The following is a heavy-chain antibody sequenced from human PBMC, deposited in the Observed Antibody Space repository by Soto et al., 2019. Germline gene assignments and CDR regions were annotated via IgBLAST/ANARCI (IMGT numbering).Heavy chain of an antibody. V-gene: IGHV3-33*01. CDR1: GFTFSSYG. CDR3: ARENLESLLYSSSSRGFDY. Sequence: HPGGSLRLSCAASGFTFSSYGMHWVRQAPGKGLEWVAVIWYDGSNKYYADSVKGRFTISRDNSKNTLYLQMNSLRAEDTAVYYCARENLESLLYSSSSRGFDYWGQGTLVTVSS. D-gene: IGHD6-6*01. CDR2: IWYDGSNK. J-gene: IGHJ4*02.